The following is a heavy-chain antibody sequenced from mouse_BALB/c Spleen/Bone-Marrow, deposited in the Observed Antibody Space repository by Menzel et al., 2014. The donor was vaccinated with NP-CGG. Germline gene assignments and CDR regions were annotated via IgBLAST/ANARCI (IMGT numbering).Heavy chain of an antibody. J-gene: IGHJ4*01. CDR1: GFNIKDYY. Sequence: DVKLVESGAELVRSGASVKLSCTASGFNIKDYYMHWVKQKPEQGLEWIGWIDPENGDTEYAPKFQDKATMTADTSSNTAYLQLSSLTSEDTAVYYCNGNYYAMDYWGQGTSVTVSS. CDR3: NGNYYAMDY. V-gene: IGHV14-4*02. CDR2: IDPENGDT. D-gene: IGHD2-1*01.